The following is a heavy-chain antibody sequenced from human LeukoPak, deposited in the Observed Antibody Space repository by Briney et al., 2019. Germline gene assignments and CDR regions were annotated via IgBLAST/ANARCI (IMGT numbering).Heavy chain of an antibody. J-gene: IGHJ5*02. CDR3: AKDFTGDEGWFDP. CDR2: IRYDGADK. CDR1: GFTFNTYG. Sequence: GGSLRLSCAASGFTFNTYGMHWVRQAPDKGLEWVAFIRYDGADKYYADSVKGRFTISRDNSKNTLYLQMNSLRAEDTAVYYCAKDFTGDEGWFDPWGQGTLVTVSS. D-gene: IGHD7-27*01. V-gene: IGHV3-30*02.